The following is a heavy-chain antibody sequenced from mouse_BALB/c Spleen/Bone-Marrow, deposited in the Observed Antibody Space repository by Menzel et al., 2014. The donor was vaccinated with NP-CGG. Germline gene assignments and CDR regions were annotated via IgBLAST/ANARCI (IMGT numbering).Heavy chain of an antibody. J-gene: IGHJ4*01. CDR3: ARHRDAMDY. CDR1: GFTFRSYG. D-gene: IGHD3-3*01. Sequence: EVHLVESGGDLVKPGGSLKLSCAASGFTFRSYGTSWVRQTPDKRLEWVATISSGGSYTYYPDSVKGRFTISRDNAKNTLYLQMSSLKSEDTAMYYCARHRDAMDYWGQGTSVTVSS. V-gene: IGHV5-6*01. CDR2: ISSGGSYT.